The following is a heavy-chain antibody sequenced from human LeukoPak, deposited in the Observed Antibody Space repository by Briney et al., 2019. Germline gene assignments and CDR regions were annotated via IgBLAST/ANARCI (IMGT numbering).Heavy chain of an antibody. Sequence: GGSLRLSCAASGFSFGDHYMNWVRQAPGKGLEWISRTQNKAKSHTTQYAASVRGRFTISRDDSKNSLSLQMNSLKTEDTAVYYCATNASLDCWGQGTVVTVSS. CDR2: TQNKAKSHTT. J-gene: IGHJ4*02. V-gene: IGHV3-72*01. CDR1: GFSFGDHY. CDR3: ATNASLDC. D-gene: IGHD2-8*01.